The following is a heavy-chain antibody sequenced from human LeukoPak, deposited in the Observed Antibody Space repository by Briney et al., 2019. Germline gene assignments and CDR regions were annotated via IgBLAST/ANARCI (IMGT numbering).Heavy chain of an antibody. CDR2: IYYSGST. J-gene: IGHJ5*02. Sequence: PETLSLTCTVPGGSISSGGYYSSWIRQHPGKGLEWIVYIYYSGSTNYNPALESRVIISVDTSKNQFSLKLSSVTAADTAVYYCAGEVTPGWFDPWGQGTLVTVSS. CDR1: GGSISSGGYY. CDR3: AGEVTPGWFDP. V-gene: IGHV4-61*08. D-gene: IGHD2-21*02.